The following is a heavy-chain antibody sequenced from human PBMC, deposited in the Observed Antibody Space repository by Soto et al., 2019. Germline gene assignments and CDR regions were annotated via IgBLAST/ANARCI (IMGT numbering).Heavy chain of an antibody. CDR1: GGSISSGGYY. CDR3: ARQADYSNWFDP. Sequence: SETLSLTCTVSGGSISSGGYYWSWIRQQPGTGLEWIGYIYHSGSPYYNPSLKSRFTISRDNAKNSLYLQMNSLRAEDTAVYYCARQADYSNWFDPWGQGTLVTVSS. CDR2: IYHSGSP. V-gene: IGHV4-30-2*01. D-gene: IGHD3-16*01. J-gene: IGHJ5*02.